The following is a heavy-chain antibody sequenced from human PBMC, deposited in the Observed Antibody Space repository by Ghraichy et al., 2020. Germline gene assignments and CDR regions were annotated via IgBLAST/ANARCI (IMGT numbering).Heavy chain of an antibody. V-gene: IGHV1-8*01. CDR3: ARGGDFSEKSGYFVAASDY. CDR1: GYSFTTYD. Sequence: ASVKVSCKTSGYSFTTYDMNWVRQATGQGLEWMGWMNANSGDTGLAQKFQGRLTMTRDTSISTAYMELSSLTSEDTAVYYCARGGDFSEKSGYFVAASDYWGQGTLVTVSS. D-gene: IGHD3-3*01. J-gene: IGHJ4*02. CDR2: MNANSGDT.